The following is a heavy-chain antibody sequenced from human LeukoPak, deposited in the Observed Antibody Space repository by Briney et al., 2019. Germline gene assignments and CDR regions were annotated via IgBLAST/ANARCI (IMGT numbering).Heavy chain of an antibody. J-gene: IGHJ4*02. CDR2: IVGRGSST. CDR3: AKWGDYDILTGYYDSDY. V-gene: IGHV3-23*01. Sequence: GGSLRLSCAASGFIFSNYAMSWVRQAPGKGLEWVSAIVGRGSSTYYADSVRGRFTISRDNSKNTLYLQLNRLRAEDTAVYYCAKWGDYDILTGYYDSDYWGQGTLVTVSS. CDR1: GFIFSNYA. D-gene: IGHD3-9*01.